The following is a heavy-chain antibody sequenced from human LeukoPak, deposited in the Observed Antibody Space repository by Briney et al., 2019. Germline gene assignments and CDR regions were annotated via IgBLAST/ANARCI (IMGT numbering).Heavy chain of an antibody. Sequence: SETLSLTCAVYGGSFSGYYWSWSCHPPRKGLEWIGEINHSGSTNNNPSLKSRVTISVDTSKNQFSLKLSSVTAADTAVYYCARGGSEDYGGNSDAFDIWGQGTMVTVSS. V-gene: IGHV4-34*01. D-gene: IGHD4-23*01. CDR1: GGSFSGYY. CDR2: INHSGST. J-gene: IGHJ3*02. CDR3: ARGGSEDYGGNSDAFDI.